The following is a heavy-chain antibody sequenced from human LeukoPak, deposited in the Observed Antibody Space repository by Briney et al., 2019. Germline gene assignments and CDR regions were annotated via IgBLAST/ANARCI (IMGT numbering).Heavy chain of an antibody. CDR2: ISWNSGSI. D-gene: IGHD3-22*01. V-gene: IGHV3-9*01. CDR3: AKDQNYDSSGYPRGFDY. J-gene: IGHJ4*02. Sequence: PGGSLRLSCAASGFTFSSYSMNWVRQAPGKGLEWVSGISWNSGSIGYADSVKGRFTISRDNAKNSLYLQMNSLRAEDTALYYCAKDQNYDSSGYPRGFDYWGQGALVTVSS. CDR1: GFTFSSYS.